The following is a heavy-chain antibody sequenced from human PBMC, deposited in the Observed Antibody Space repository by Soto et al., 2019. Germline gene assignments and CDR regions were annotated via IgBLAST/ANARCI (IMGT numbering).Heavy chain of an antibody. CDR1: GGSIRSYC. CDR3: AGGGSTVVATRRLMDV. J-gene: IGHJ6*03. CDR2: ICNSGTT. Sequence: QVQLQESGPTLVKPSETLSLTCTVSGGSIRSYCWTWIPQPPRGGLEWIGCICNSGTTHYNPSLKRRVAISIDSQDSQSSLQLSSVTVADTAFYHCAGGGSTVVATRRLMDVWGKGTTVTVSS. D-gene: IGHD2-15*01. V-gene: IGHV4-59*03.